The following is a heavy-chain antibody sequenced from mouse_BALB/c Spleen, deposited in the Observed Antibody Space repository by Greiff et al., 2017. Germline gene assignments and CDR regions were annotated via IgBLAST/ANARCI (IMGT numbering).Heavy chain of an antibody. CDR1: GYSFTSYY. D-gene: IGHD2-14*01. J-gene: IGHJ3*01. Sequence: VHLKQSGPELMKPGASVKISCKASGYSFTSYYMHWVKQSHGKSLEWIGYIDPFNGGTSYNQKFKGKATLTVDKSSSTAYMHLSSLTSEDSAVYCGRRGDYRYDDWFAYWGQGTLVTVSA. CDR3: RRGDYRYDDWFAY. CDR2: IDPFNGGT. V-gene: IGHV1S135*01.